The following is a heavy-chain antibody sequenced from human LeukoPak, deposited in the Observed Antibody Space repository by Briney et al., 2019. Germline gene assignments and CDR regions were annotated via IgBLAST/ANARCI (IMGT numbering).Heavy chain of an antibody. Sequence: GGSLRLSCAASGCTFSDYFMSWVRQAPGKGQEWLSYISGRGNYVDYAESLKGRITISRDNAKNSLYLQMNSLRAEDTAVYYCARSGIGATEIDYWGQGTLVTVSS. J-gene: IGHJ4*02. CDR2: ISGRGNYV. CDR1: GCTFSDYF. CDR3: ARSGIGATEIDY. D-gene: IGHD6-13*01. V-gene: IGHV3-11*06.